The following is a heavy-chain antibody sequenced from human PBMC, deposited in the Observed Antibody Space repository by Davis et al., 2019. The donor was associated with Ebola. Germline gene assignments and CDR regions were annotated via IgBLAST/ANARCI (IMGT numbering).Heavy chain of an antibody. V-gene: IGHV3-20*01. CDR3: ARVNAATGYSRFDT. CDR1: GGSFTYYY. D-gene: IGHD3-9*01. Sequence: ETLSLTCAFYGGSFTYYYWSWIRQPPGKGLEWVSGINWNGASSGYADSVKGRFTISRDNVKNSLYLRMNSLRVEDTALYHCARVNAATGYSRFDTWGQGTLVTVSS. CDR2: INWNGASS. J-gene: IGHJ5*01.